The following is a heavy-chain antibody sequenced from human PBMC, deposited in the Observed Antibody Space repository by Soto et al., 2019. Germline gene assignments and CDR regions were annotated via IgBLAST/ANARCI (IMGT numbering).Heavy chain of an antibody. Sequence: QVQLVQSGAEVKKPGASVRVSCEASGYRFTAYYIHWVRQAPGQGLEWLGRMNLDTGGTTYAQKLQGRVTMTRDTSISTAYMDVNSLKSDDTAMYYCARDGNFAFLGYSFAFDFWGQGTLVTVSS. J-gene: IGHJ4*02. D-gene: IGHD5-18*01. CDR3: ARDGNFAFLGYSFAFDF. CDR2: MNLDTGGT. V-gene: IGHV1-2*06. CDR1: GYRFTAYY.